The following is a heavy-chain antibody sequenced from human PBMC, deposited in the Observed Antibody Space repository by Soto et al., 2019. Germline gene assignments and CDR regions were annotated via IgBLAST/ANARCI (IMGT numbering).Heavy chain of an antibody. CDR2: ISRDGTNK. Sequence: HPGGSLRLSCAASGLTFSRYAIHWVRQAPGKGLEWVEVISRDGTNKYYVDSVKGRFTISRDNSRNTLYLQMNSLRHEDAAVYYCARSRSGAVADSFDFWGKGTLVTVSS. D-gene: IGHD3-10*01. V-gene: IGHV3-30*04. CDR3: ARSRSGAVADSFDF. CDR1: GLTFSRYA. J-gene: IGHJ4*02.